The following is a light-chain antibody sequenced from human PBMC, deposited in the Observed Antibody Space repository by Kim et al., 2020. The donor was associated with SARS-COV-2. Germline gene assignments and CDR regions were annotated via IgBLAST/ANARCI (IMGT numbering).Light chain of an antibody. CDR1: QSVFSTSDSKNY. V-gene: IGKV4-1*01. CDR2: WAS. Sequence: ERATFNCKSSQSVFSTSDSKNYLAWYQQKEGHPPKLLIYWASTRESGVPDRFSGTGSGTDFTLTISSLQAEDVAIYYCHQYYDTYTFGPGTKLEI. CDR3: HQYYDTYT. J-gene: IGKJ2*01.